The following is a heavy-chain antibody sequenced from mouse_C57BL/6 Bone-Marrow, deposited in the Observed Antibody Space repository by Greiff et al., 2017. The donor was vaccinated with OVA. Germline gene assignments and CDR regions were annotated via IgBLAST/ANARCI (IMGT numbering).Heavy chain of an antibody. CDR3: ARAAPEGFAY. Sequence: DVMLVESGGGLVKPGGSLKLSCAASGFTFSDYGMHWVRQAPEKGLEWVAYISSGSSTIYYAGTVKGRFTISRDNAKNTLFLQMTSLRSEDTAMYYCARAAPEGFAYWGQGTLVTVSA. V-gene: IGHV5-17*01. CDR2: ISSGSSTI. CDR1: GFTFSDYG. J-gene: IGHJ3*01.